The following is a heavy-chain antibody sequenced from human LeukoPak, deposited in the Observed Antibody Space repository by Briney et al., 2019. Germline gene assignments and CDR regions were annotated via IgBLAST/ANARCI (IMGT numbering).Heavy chain of an antibody. CDR1: GFTFSNFG. D-gene: IGHD4-17*01. Sequence: GGSLRLSCAASGFTFSNFGMHWVRQAPGKGLEWVAFIRYDGSNKYYADSVKGRFTISRDNSNNMLYLQMNSLRAEDTAVYYCAKKAHYDAYAKYFDYWGQGTLVTVSS. CDR2: IRYDGSNK. J-gene: IGHJ4*02. CDR3: AKKAHYDAYAKYFDY. V-gene: IGHV3-30*02.